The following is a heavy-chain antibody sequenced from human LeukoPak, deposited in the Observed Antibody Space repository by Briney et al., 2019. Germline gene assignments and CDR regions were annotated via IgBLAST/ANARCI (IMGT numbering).Heavy chain of an antibody. Sequence: SETLSLTCTVSGGSISSSSYYWGWIRQPPGKGLEWIGSIYYSGSTYYNPSLKSRVTISVDTSKNQFSLKLSSVTAADTAVYYCARSGYSYGFSWFDPWGQGTLVTVSS. D-gene: IGHD5-18*01. V-gene: IGHV4-39*01. CDR1: GGSISSSSYY. J-gene: IGHJ5*02. CDR3: ARSGYSYGFSWFDP. CDR2: IYYSGST.